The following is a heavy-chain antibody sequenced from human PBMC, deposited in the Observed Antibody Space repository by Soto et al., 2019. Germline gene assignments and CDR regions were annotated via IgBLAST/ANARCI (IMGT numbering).Heavy chain of an antibody. D-gene: IGHD3-3*01. CDR1: GFPFSSYA. CDR3: ARRSWRGRADY. CDR2: IGGSGGDK. J-gene: IGHJ4*02. V-gene: IGHV3-23*01. Sequence: GGSLRLSCAASGFPFSSYAMSWVRQAPGKGLEWASGIGGSGGDKFYADSVKGRFTVSRDNAEKTLSLELNSLRVEDTAIYYCARRSWRGRADYWGQGILVTVS.